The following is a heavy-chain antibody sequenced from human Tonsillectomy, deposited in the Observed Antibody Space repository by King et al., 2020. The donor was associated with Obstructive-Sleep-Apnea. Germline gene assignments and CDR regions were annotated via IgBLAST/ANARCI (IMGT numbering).Heavy chain of an antibody. CDR2: IKTKNDDGPT. V-gene: IGHV3-15*01. J-gene: IGHJ4*02. D-gene: IGHD2-15*01. Sequence: VQLVESGGGLVKPGGSLRLSCAASGFTFSKAWMSWVRQAPGKGLEWVGRIKTKNDDGPTDYVAQVKGRFTISRDDSKNTLFLQMNSLKTEDTAVYYCTTERSGGSCYFQNWGQGTLVTVPS. CDR1: GFTFSKAW. CDR3: TTERSGGSCYFQN.